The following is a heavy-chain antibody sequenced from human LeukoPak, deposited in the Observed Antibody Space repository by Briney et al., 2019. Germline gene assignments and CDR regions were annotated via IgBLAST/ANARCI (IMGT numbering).Heavy chain of an antibody. CDR2: IYYSGST. V-gene: IGHV4-61*01. J-gene: IGHJ4*02. CDR3: ARYDSGSYAWHFDY. Sequence: SETLSLTCTVSGGSFSSGSYYWSWIRQPPGKGLEWIGYIYYSGSTNYNPSLKSRVTISVDTSKNQFSLKLSSVTAADTAVYYCARYDSGSYAWHFDYWGQETLVTVSS. D-gene: IGHD3-16*01. CDR1: GGSFSSGSYY.